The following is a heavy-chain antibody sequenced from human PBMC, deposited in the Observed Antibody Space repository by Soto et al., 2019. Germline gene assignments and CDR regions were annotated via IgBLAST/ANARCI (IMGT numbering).Heavy chain of an antibody. V-gene: IGHV1-18*01. CDR1: GYTFTSYG. CDR3: ARDLEWLAPGEWFDP. D-gene: IGHD6-19*01. CDR2: ISAYNGNT. J-gene: IGHJ5*02. Sequence: ASVKVSCKASGYTFTSYGISWVRQAPGQGLEWMGWISAYNGNTNYAQKLQGRVTMTTDTSTSTAYMELRSLRSDDTAVYYCARDLEWLAPGEWFDPWGQGTLVTVSS.